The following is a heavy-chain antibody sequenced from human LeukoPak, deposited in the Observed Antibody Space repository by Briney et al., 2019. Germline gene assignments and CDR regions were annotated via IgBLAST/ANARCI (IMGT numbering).Heavy chain of an antibody. V-gene: IGHV3-43*02. CDR3: TKGGFDITGYFDP. CDR1: GFTFGDYA. D-gene: IGHD3-3*01. J-gene: IGHJ2*01. CDR2: ISGDGGTT. Sequence: GGSLRLSCAASGFTFGDYAMHWVRQAPGKGLDWVSFISGDGGTTNFADSVKGRITISRDNSKNSLYLQMNSLRTEDTALYYCTKGGFDITGYFDPWGRGTLVTISS.